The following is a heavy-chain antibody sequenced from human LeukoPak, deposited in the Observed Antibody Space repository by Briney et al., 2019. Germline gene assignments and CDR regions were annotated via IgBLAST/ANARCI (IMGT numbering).Heavy chain of an antibody. Sequence: SETLSLTCTVSGGSISSYYWSWIRQPPGKGLEWIGYIYYSGSTNYNPSLKSRVTISVDTSKNQFSLKLSSATAADPAVYYCARHNVDCSSARCYSLTPVYFDYWGQGTLVTVSS. CDR1: GGSISSYY. J-gene: IGHJ4*02. D-gene: IGHD2-2*01. CDR2: IYYSGST. V-gene: IGHV4-59*08. CDR3: ARHNVDCSSARCYSLTPVYFDY.